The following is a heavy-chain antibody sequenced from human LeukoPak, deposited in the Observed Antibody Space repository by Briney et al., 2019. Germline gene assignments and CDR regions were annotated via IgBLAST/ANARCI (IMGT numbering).Heavy chain of an antibody. D-gene: IGHD3-9*01. V-gene: IGHV4-59*01. CDR1: GGSMSNYY. CDR2: MFYTGSG. J-gene: IGHJ4*02. CDR3: ARGPDLTALN. Sequence: SETLSLTCTVSGGSMSNYYWNWIRQPPGKGLEWIGYMFYTGSGKYNPSLKSRVTISVDTSKRQISLKLTSVTTADTAVYYCARGPDLTALNWGQGTLVTVSS.